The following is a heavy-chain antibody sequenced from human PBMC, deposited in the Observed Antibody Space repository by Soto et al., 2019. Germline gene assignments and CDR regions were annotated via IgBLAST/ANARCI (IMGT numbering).Heavy chain of an antibody. CDR3: ARDLLYSSRSTVRFDI. J-gene: IGHJ3*02. D-gene: IGHD6-13*01. Sequence: QVQLVQSGTEVKKPGASVKVSCKASGYTFTNYGISWVRQAPGQGFEWLAWINTYNGHTNYAQKLQGRVTLTTDTSTSTAYMELRSLRSDDTAVYYCARDLLYSSRSTVRFDIWGQGTMVTVSS. V-gene: IGHV1-18*01. CDR2: INTYNGHT. CDR1: GYTFTNYG.